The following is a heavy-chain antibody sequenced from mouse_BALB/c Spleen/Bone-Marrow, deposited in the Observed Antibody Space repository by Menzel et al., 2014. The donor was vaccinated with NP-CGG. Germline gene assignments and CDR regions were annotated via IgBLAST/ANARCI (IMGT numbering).Heavy chain of an antibody. V-gene: IGHV1S34*01. Sequence: LVKTGASVKISCKASGYSFTGYYMHWVKKSHGKSLEWIGYIGCYNGATSYNQKFKGKATFTVDTSSSTAYMQFNSLTSEDSAVYYCARVGGRYYFDYWGQGTTLTVSS. CDR2: IGCYNGAT. CDR3: ARVGGRYYFDY. D-gene: IGHD1-1*01. CDR1: GYSFTGYY. J-gene: IGHJ2*01.